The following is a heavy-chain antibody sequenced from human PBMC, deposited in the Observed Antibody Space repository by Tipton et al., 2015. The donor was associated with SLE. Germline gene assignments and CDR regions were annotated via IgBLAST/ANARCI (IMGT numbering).Heavy chain of an antibody. CDR2: VYHTGSS. D-gene: IGHD3-10*01. J-gene: IGHJ3*02. CDR3: ARRMVQGGDALDI. V-gene: IGHV4-4*02. CDR1: GGSVSSDRW. Sequence: TLSLTCSISGGSVSSDRWWSWVRQPPGKGLEWIGEVYHTGSSHSNPSLKSRVTLSVDKSRNVFSLSLSAVTAADTAVYYCARRMVQGGDALDIWGLGTLVTVSS.